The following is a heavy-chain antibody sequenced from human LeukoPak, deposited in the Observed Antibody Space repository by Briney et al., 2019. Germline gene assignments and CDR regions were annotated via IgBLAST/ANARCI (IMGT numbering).Heavy chain of an antibody. Sequence: SQTLSLTCTVSGGSISSGDYYWSWIRQPPGKGLEWIGYIYNSGSTNYNPSLKSRVTISVDTSKNQFSLKLSSVTAADTAVYYCARHSSWYETFDYWGQGTLVTVSS. CDR3: ARHSSWYETFDY. J-gene: IGHJ4*02. CDR1: GGSISSGDYY. CDR2: IYNSGST. V-gene: IGHV4-61*09. D-gene: IGHD6-13*01.